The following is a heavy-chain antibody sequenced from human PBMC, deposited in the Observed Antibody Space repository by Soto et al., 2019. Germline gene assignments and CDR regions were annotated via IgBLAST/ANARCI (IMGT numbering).Heavy chain of an antibody. CDR1: SFSISSGHY. J-gene: IGHJ4*02. Sequence: SETLALTCAVSSFSISSGHYWGWVRQSPGKGPERIGAVSHSGFPHYNPSLKSRVTISLDTPGNQFSLNLNSVTAADTAVYFCMRELGYLVVDSWGQGTLVTVSS. CDR3: MRELGYLVVDS. V-gene: IGHV4-38-2*02. CDR2: VSHSGFP. D-gene: IGHD3-22*01.